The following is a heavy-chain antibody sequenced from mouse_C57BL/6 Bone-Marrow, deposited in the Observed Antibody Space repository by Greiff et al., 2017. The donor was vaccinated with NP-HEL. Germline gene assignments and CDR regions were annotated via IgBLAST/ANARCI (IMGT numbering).Heavy chain of an antibody. D-gene: IGHD1-1*01. Sequence: EVQLQESGPGLVKPSQSLSLTCSVTGYSITSGYYWNWIRQFPGNKLEWMGYISYDGSNNYNPSLKNRISITRDTSKNQFFLKLNSVTTEDTATYYCASFPRITTVVATEGYYFDYWGQGTTLTVSS. V-gene: IGHV3-6*01. CDR2: ISYDGSN. J-gene: IGHJ2*01. CDR1: GYSITSGYY. CDR3: ASFPRITTVVATEGYYFDY.